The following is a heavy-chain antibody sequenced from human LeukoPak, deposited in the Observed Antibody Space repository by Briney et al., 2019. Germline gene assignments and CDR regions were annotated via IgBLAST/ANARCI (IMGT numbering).Heavy chain of an antibody. J-gene: IGHJ4*02. V-gene: IGHV2-5*02. D-gene: IGHD3-22*01. CDR2: IYWDDHK. CDR1: GFSLSSSGVG. CDR3: AHSSDLYDSTGSYPYYFDY. Sequence: SGPTLVNPTQTLTLTCTFSGFSLSSSGVGVAWIRQPPGKALEWLALIYWDDHKRYSPSLKSRLIITKDTSKNQVVLTMTNMDPVDTATYYCAHSSDLYDSTGSYPYYFDYWGQGTLVTVSS.